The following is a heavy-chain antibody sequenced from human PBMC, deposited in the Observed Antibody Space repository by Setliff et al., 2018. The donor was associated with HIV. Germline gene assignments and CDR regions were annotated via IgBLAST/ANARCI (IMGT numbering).Heavy chain of an antibody. V-gene: IGHV4-4*09. CDR1: GVSISGHY. J-gene: IGHJ4*02. Sequence: PSETLSLTCFVSGVSISGHYWGWIRQPPGKGLEWIGYIYSSGTTQYNPSVESRVTMSLDTSRDQFPLNLRSVTAADTAVYFCARLIHTGLLYFDFWGPGTLVTVSS. CDR3: ARLIHTGLLYFDF. CDR2: IYSSGTT. D-gene: IGHD2-8*02.